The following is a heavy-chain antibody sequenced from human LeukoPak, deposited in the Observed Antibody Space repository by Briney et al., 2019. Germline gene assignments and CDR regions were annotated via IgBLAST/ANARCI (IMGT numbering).Heavy chain of an antibody. Sequence: SETLSLTCTVSGGSISSGGYYWSWIRQHPGKGLEWIGYIYYSGSTYYNPSLKSRVTISMDTSKNQFSLKLSSVTAADTAMYYCAREGDSSGFSYFDYWGQGTLVTVSS. J-gene: IGHJ4*02. V-gene: IGHV4-31*03. CDR1: GGSISSGGYY. CDR2: IYYSGST. CDR3: AREGDSSGFSYFDY. D-gene: IGHD3-22*01.